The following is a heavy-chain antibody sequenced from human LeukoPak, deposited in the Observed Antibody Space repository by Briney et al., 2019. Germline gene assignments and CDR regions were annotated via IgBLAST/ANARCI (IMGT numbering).Heavy chain of an antibody. Sequence: PSETLSLTCTVSGGSIGSGTYYWGWIRQPAGKGLEWIGRIYTSESTNYNPSLKSRVTISVDTSRNQFSLKLSSVTAADTAVYYCARGLWFGDENPPYFDYWGQGILVTVSS. J-gene: IGHJ4*02. V-gene: IGHV4-61*02. CDR3: ARGLWFGDENPPYFDY. D-gene: IGHD3-10*01. CDR2: IYTSEST. CDR1: GGSIGSGTYY.